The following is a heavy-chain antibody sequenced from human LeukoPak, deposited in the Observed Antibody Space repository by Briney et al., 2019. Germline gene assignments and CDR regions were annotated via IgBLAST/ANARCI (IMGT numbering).Heavy chain of an antibody. CDR3: ATARGVVVPGMDV. CDR1: GGTFSSYA. D-gene: IGHD2-2*01. J-gene: IGHJ6*03. CDR2: IIPIFGTA. Sequence: SVRVSCKASGGTFSSYAISWVRQAPGQGLEWMGRIIPIFGTANYAQRFQGRVTITTDESTSTAYMELSSLRSEDTVVYYCATARGVVVPGMDVWGKGTTVTVSS. V-gene: IGHV1-69*05.